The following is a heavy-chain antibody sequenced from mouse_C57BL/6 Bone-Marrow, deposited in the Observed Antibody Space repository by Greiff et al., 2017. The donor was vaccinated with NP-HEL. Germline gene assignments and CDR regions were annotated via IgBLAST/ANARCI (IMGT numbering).Heavy chain of an antibody. CDR1: GFTFSSYA. J-gene: IGHJ2*01. CDR3: ARESSPYYFGY. Sequence: EVKLVESGGGLVKPGGSLKLSCAASGFTFSSYAMSWVRQTPEKRLEWVATISDGGSYTYYPDNVKGRFTISRDNAKNNLYLQMSHLKSEDTAMYYCARESSPYYFGYWGQGTTLTVSS. CDR2: ISDGGSYT. V-gene: IGHV5-4*01. D-gene: IGHD1-3*01.